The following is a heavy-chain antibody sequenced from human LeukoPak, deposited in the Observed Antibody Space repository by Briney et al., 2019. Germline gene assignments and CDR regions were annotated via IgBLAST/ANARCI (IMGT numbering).Heavy chain of an antibody. D-gene: IGHD2-2*01. CDR1: GYTFTGYY. J-gene: IGHJ4*02. CDR3: ARDIDCSSTSCHDY. CDR2: INPNSGGT. Sequence: ASVKVSCKASGYTFTGYYMHWVRQAPGQGLERMGWINPNSGGTNYAQKFQGRVTMTRDTSISTAYMELSRLRSDDTAVYYCARDIDCSSTSCHDYWGQGTLVTVSS. V-gene: IGHV1-2*02.